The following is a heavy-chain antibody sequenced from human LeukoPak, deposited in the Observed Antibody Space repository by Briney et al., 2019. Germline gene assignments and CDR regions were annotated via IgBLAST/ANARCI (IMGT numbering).Heavy chain of an antibody. CDR2: ISSSGSYI. CDR1: GFTFSSYS. J-gene: IGHJ4*02. Sequence: GGSLRLSCAASGFTFSSYSMNWVRQAPGKGLEWVSSISSSGSYIDYADSVKGRFTISRDNAKNSLYLQMNSLRAEDTAVYYCARAPLGGAAPTRSIDYWGQGTLVTVSS. D-gene: IGHD1-26*01. V-gene: IGHV3-21*06. CDR3: ARAPLGGAAPTRSIDY.